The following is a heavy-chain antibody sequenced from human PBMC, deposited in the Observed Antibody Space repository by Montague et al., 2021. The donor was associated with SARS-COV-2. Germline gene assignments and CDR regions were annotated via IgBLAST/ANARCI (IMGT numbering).Heavy chain of an antibody. CDR2: IYYSGRN. J-gene: IGHJ4*02. CDR3: ARVFPRWLQFDPYFDY. CDR1: GGSISSYY. D-gene: IGHD5-24*01. V-gene: IGHV4-59*01. Sequence: SETLSLTCTVSGGSISSYYWSWIRQHPGKGLEWIGYIYYSGRNNYNNSFKSRVTISVDTSKNQFSLKLSSVTAADTAVYYCARVFPRWLQFDPYFDYWGQGTLVTVSS.